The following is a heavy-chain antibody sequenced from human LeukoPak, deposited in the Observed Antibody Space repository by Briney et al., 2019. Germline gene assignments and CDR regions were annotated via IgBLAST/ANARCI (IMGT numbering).Heavy chain of an antibody. Sequence: GASVKVSCKASGYTFTGYYMHWVRPAPGQGREWMGWINPNSGGSNNAQKFQGRVTITRDTSPSTVFMELSRLIFDDTAVYYCARRVGPSKPLHDWGQGTLVTVSS. V-gene: IGHV1-2*02. CDR2: INPNSGGS. CDR3: ARRVGPSKPLHD. CDR1: GYTFTGYY. J-gene: IGHJ4*02. D-gene: IGHD2-21*02.